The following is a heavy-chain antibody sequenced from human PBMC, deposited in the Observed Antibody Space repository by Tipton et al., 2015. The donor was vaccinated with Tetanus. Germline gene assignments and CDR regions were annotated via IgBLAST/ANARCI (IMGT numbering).Heavy chain of an antibody. D-gene: IGHD3-3*01. CDR1: GFTFSSYS. Sequence: SLRLSCAASGFTFSSYSMNWVRQAPGKGLEWVSYISSGSGSTMYYADSVKGRFTISRDNARNTLYLQMNSLRVEDTAVYYCARDYDFWSGSLDYWGQGTLVTVSS. CDR3: ARDYDFWSGSLDY. J-gene: IGHJ4*02. V-gene: IGHV3-48*01. CDR2: ISSGSGSTM.